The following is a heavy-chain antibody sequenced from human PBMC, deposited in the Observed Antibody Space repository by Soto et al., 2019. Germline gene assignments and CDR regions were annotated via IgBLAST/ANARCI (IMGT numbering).Heavy chain of an antibody. J-gene: IGHJ4*02. Sequence: SQTLSLTCALSGDSVSSNGAAWNWIRQSPSRGLEWLGRTYYRSRWYSDYAPSVKSRITVNPDTSQNQFSLQLNSVTPEDTAIYYGAREPPGFHSAFDFWGQGTLVTVSS. CDR2: TYYRSRWYS. CDR3: AREPPGFHSAFDF. CDR1: GDSVSSNGAA. V-gene: IGHV6-1*01. D-gene: IGHD4-4*01.